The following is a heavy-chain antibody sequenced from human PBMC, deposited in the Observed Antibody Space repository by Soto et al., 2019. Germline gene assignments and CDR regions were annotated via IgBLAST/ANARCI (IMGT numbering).Heavy chain of an antibody. D-gene: IGHD6-13*01. CDR3: VRFGGAAAGPGDY. V-gene: IGHV3-48*03. J-gene: IGHJ4*02. CDR1: EFTFSSYE. Sequence: QSGGSLRLSCVASEFTFSSYEMNWVRQAPGKGLEWVSYISSSGTTIYYTDSVKGRFTISRDNAKKSLYLQMNSLRAEDTAVYYCVRFGGAAAGPGDYWGQGTLVTVS. CDR2: ISSSGTTI.